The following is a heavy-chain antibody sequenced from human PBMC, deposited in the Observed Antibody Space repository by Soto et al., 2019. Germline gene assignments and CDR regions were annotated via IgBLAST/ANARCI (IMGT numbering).Heavy chain of an antibody. V-gene: IGHV3-11*03. J-gene: IGHJ3*02. Sequence: QVQLLESGGGLVKPGGSLRLSCAASGFTVSGYYMGWIRQPPGKGLEWISYISSDSRYTNYADSVKGRFTISRDNARNSLYLQMNSLRAEDTAVYFCASGQQVRMAEIWGQGTLVTVSS. CDR2: ISSDSRYT. CDR1: GFTVSGYY. CDR3: ASGQQVRMAEI. D-gene: IGHD6-13*01.